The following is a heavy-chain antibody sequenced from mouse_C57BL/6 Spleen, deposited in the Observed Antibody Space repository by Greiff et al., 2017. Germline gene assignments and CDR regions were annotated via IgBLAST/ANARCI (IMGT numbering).Heavy chain of an antibody. J-gene: IGHJ2*01. CDR2: INPNNGGT. CDR3: ARWVITTVVATDY. D-gene: IGHD1-1*01. V-gene: IGHV1-22*01. CDR1: GYTFTDYN. Sequence: VQLKQSGPELVKPGASVKMSCKASGYTFTDYNMHWVKQSHGKSLEWIGYINPNNGGTSYNQKFKGKATLTVNKSSSTAYMELRSLTSEDSAVYYCARWVITTVVATDYWGQGTTLTVSS.